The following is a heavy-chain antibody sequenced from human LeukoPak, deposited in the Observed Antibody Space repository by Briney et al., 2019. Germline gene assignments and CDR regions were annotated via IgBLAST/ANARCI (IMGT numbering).Heavy chain of an antibody. Sequence: SETLSLTCTVSGGSISSGGYYWSWIRQPPGKGLEWIGYIYHSGSTYYNPSLKSRVTISVDRSKNQFSLKLSSVTAADTAVYYCARGVAWFGEGSDYYFDYWGQGTLVTVSS. V-gene: IGHV4-30-2*01. CDR1: GGSISSGGYY. CDR3: ARGVAWFGEGSDYYFDY. J-gene: IGHJ4*02. CDR2: IYHSGST. D-gene: IGHD3-10*01.